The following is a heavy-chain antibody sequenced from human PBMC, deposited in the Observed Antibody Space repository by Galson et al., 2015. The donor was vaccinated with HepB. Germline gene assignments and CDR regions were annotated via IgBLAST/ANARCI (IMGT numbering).Heavy chain of an antibody. D-gene: IGHD1-26*01. V-gene: IGHV1-69*10. CDR2: IIPILDIT. CDR3: SREESSVSSGGYYFDY. CDR1: GGTFSSYT. Sequence: SVKVSCKASGGTFSSYTLSWVRQAPGQGLEWMGGIIPILDITNYAQKFQGRVKITADMSTSTASMELSSLRSGDTAVYYCSREESSVSSGGYYFDYWGQGTLVTVSS. J-gene: IGHJ4*02.